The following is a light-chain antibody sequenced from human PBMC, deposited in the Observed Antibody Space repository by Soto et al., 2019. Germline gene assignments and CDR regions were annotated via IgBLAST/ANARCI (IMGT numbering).Light chain of an antibody. CDR2: GNS. CDR3: QSYDSSLSGSDVV. V-gene: IGLV1-40*01. J-gene: IGLJ2*01. Sequence: VVTQPPSVSGAPGQRVTISCTGSSSNIGAGYDVHWYQQLPGTAPKLLIYGNSNRPSGVPDRFSGSKSGTSASLAITGLQAEDEADYYCQSYDSSLSGSDVVFGGGTKLTVL. CDR1: SSNIGAGYD.